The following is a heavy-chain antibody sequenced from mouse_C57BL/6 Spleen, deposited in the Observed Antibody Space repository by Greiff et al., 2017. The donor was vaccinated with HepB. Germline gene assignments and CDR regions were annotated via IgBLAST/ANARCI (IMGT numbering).Heavy chain of an antibody. CDR3: ARSLITTVVARYYFDY. Sequence: QVQLKQPGAELVRPGSSVKLSCKASGYTFTSYWMHWVKQRPIQGLEWIGNIDPSDSETHYNQKFKDKATLTVDKSSSTAYMQLCSLTSEDSAVYYCARSLITTVVARYYFDYWGQGTTLTVSS. J-gene: IGHJ2*01. CDR2: IDPSDSET. V-gene: IGHV1-52*01. CDR1: GYTFTSYW. D-gene: IGHD1-1*01.